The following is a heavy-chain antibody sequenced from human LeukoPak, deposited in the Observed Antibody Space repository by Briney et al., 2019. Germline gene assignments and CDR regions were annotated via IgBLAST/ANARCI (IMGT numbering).Heavy chain of an antibody. CDR2: ISSNGGST. D-gene: IGHD5-12*01. CDR3: ARVGYSGYDGFDY. Sequence: GGSLRLSCAASGFTFSTYAMHWVRQAPGKGLEYVSAISSNGGSTYYANSVKGRFTISRDNSKNTLYLQMGSLKAEDMAVYYCARVGYSGYDGFDYWGQGTLVTVSS. CDR1: GFTFSTYA. V-gene: IGHV3-64*01. J-gene: IGHJ4*02.